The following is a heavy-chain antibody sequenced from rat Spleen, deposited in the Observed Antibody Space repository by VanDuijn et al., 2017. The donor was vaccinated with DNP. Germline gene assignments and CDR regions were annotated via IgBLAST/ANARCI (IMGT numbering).Heavy chain of an antibody. J-gene: IGHJ2*01. CDR1: GFTFSNYD. CDR3: VRWNSGHFDY. CDR2: ISTSGGST. D-gene: IGHD4-3*01. Sequence: EVQLVESGGGLVQPGRSLKLSCAASGFTFSNYDMAWVRQAPTKGLEWVASISTSGGSTYYRDSVKVRFTISRDNAKNTLYLQMNSLRSEDMATYYCVRWNSGHFDYWGQGVMVTVSS. V-gene: IGHV5S13*01.